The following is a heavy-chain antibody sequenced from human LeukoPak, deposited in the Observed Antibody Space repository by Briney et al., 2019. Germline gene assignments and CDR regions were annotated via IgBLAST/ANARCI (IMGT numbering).Heavy chain of an antibody. CDR1: GFTFSSYS. CDR2: ISSSSSYI. CDR3: ARADDCSSTSCYMSYYYYYMDV. Sequence: PGGSLRLSCAASGFTFSSYSMNWVRQAPGKGLEWVSSISSSSSYIYYADSVKGRFTISRDNAKSSLYLQMNSLRAEDTAVYYCARADDCSSTSCYMSYYYYYMDVWGKGTTVTVSS. J-gene: IGHJ6*03. D-gene: IGHD2-2*02. V-gene: IGHV3-21*01.